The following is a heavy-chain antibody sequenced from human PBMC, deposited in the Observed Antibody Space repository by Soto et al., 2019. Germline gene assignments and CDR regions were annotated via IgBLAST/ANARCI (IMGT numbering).Heavy chain of an antibody. Sequence: PSETLSLTCAVYGGSFSGYYWSWIRQPPGKGLEWIGEINPSGRTRYNPSLKSRVTLSVDTSKNQFSLKLSSVTAADTAMYYCARDMYSSDYFVKWFEPWGQGTLVTVSS. V-gene: IGHV4-34*01. CDR3: ARDMYSSDYFVKWFEP. D-gene: IGHD6-19*01. CDR2: INPSGRT. J-gene: IGHJ5*02. CDR1: GGSFSGYY.